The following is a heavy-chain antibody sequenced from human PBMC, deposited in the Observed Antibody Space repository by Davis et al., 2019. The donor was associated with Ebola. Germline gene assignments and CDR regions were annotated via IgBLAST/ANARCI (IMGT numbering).Heavy chain of an antibody. V-gene: IGHV3-30*02. Sequence: GGSLRLSCAASGFVFSSYVMSWVRRAPGKGLEWVAFIHYDDTNKYYADSVKGRFTISRDNSKNTVYLQMNSLRAEDTAVYYCTKRRGLRGYIPERDYWGRGTLVTVSS. CDR1: GFVFSSYV. J-gene: IGHJ4*02. CDR3: TKRRGLRGYIPERDY. CDR2: IHYDDTNK. D-gene: IGHD5-18*01.